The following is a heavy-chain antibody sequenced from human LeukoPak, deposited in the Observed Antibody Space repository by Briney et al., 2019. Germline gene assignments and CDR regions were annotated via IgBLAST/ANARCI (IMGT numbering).Heavy chain of an antibody. J-gene: IGHJ6*03. CDR3: ARDLTPLYYYMDV. Sequence: GGSLRLSCAASGFIFSNYAMSWVRQAPGKGPEWVSGISGGGGGTYYADSVKGRFTISRDNSKNTLYLQMNSLRTEDTAVYYCARDLTPLYYYMDVWGKGTTVTVSS. V-gene: IGHV3-23*01. D-gene: IGHD1-14*01. CDR2: ISGGGGGT. CDR1: GFIFSNYA.